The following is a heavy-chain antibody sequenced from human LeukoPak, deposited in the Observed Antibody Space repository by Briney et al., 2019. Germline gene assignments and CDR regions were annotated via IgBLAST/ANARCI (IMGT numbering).Heavy chain of an antibody. Sequence: GASVKVSCKVSGYTLTELSMHWVRQAPGKGLEWMGGFDPEDGETIYAQKFQGRVTMTEDTSTDTAYMELSSLRSEDTAVYYCATDFLPKYYYGSGLRMDVWGKGTTVTVSS. CDR1: GYTLTELS. J-gene: IGHJ6*04. V-gene: IGHV1-24*01. CDR3: ATDFLPKYYYGSGLRMDV. D-gene: IGHD3-10*01. CDR2: FDPEDGET.